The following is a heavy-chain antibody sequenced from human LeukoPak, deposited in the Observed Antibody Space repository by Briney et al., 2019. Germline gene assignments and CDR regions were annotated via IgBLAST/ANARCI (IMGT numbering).Heavy chain of an antibody. J-gene: IGHJ4*02. Sequence: GGSLRLSCAVSGFTVSSNYMSWVRQAPGKGLEWVSGIYGGDSTYYADSVKGRFTISRDNSKNTLYLQMNSLRAEDTAVYYCASESPLYYDGNSGFWGQGTLVTVSS. CDR2: IYGGDST. D-gene: IGHD4-23*01. V-gene: IGHV3-53*01. CDR1: GFTVSSNY. CDR3: ASESPLYYDGNSGF.